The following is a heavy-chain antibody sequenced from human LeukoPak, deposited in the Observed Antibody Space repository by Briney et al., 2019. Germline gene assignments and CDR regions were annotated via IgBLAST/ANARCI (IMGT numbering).Heavy chain of an antibody. D-gene: IGHD1-1*01. V-gene: IGHV1-8*01. CDR1: GYTFTSYD. CDR2: MNPNSGDT. CDR3: ARGSRTFDF. Sequence: ASVKVSCKAAGYTFTSYDINWVRQVTGQGLEWMGWMNPNSGDTDYAQKFQGRVTMTRNTSISTAYMELSSLRSEDTAMYYCARGSRTFDFWGQGTLLTVCS. J-gene: IGHJ4*02.